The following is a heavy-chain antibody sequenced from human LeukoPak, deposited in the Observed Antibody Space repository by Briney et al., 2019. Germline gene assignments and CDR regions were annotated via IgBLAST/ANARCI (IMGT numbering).Heavy chain of an antibody. V-gene: IGHV4-39*07. D-gene: IGHD6-13*01. J-gene: IGHJ3*02. Sequence: PSETLSLTCTVSGGSISRSSYYWGWIRQPPGKGLEWIGSIYYSGSTYYNPSLKSRVTISVDTSKNQFSLKLSSVTAADTAVYYCARDRYSSTGDAFDIWGQGTMVTVSS. CDR3: ARDRYSSTGDAFDI. CDR2: IYYSGST. CDR1: GGSISRSSYY.